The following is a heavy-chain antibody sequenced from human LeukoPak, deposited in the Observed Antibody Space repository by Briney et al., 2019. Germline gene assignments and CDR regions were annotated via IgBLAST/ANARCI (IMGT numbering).Heavy chain of an antibody. CDR1: GFPLSSYG. CDR3: AKDGPDYYDRAFDI. D-gene: IGHD3-22*01. CDR2: IWYDGSNK. Sequence: PGRSLRLSCAASGFPLSSYGMQWVRPAPGKGLEGGAVIWYDGSNKYYADSVKGRFTNSRDNSKNTLYLQMNSLRAEDTAVYYCAKDGPDYYDRAFDIWGQGTMDTVSS. V-gene: IGHV3-33*06. J-gene: IGHJ3*02.